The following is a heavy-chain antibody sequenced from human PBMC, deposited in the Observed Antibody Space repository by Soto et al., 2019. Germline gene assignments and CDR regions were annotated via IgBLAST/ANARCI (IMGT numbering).Heavy chain of an antibody. CDR2: IYYTGST. Sequence: SETLSLTCTVSGGSISSYFWSWIRQPPGKGLEWIGYIYYTGSTNYNPSLKNRVTISVDTSKNQFSLQLSSVTAADTAVYYCAVVTAYYYGRGRYSPSSVLDYWGQGTLVTVSS. V-gene: IGHV4-59*01. CDR3: AVVTAYYYGRGRYSPSSVLDY. D-gene: IGHD3-10*01. CDR1: GGSISSYF. J-gene: IGHJ4*02.